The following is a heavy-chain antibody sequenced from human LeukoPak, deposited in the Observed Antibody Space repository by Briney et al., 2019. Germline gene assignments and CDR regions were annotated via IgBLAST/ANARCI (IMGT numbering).Heavy chain of an antibody. V-gene: IGHV3-7*01. CDR2: INQGGSDK. J-gene: IGHJ4*02. D-gene: IGHD1-14*01. CDR3: TRDRSRAEDD. CDR1: GFNFSGHW. Sequence: GSLRLSFASSGFNFSGHWMSWVRQASGKGLDWVANINQGGSDKYYVDSVKGRFTISRDNANNLLYLQMNSLRVEDTAVYYCTRDRSRAEDDWGQGPLVTVSS.